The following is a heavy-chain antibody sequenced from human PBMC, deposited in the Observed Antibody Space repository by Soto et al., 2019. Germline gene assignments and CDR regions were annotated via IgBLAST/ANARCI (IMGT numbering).Heavy chain of an antibody. D-gene: IGHD6-13*01. Sequence: QVQLVESGGGVVQPGRSLRLSCAASGFTFSSYGMHWVRQAPGKGLEGVAVIGYDGSNKYYADSVKGRFTISRDNSKNTLYLQMNSLRAEDTAVYYCARGSSWYGYYYGMDVWGQGTTVTVSS. CDR2: IGYDGSNK. J-gene: IGHJ6*02. V-gene: IGHV3-33*01. CDR1: GFTFSSYG. CDR3: ARGSSWYGYYYGMDV.